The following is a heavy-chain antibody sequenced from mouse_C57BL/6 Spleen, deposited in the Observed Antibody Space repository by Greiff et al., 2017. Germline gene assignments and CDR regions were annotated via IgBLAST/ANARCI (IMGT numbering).Heavy chain of an antibody. CDR1: GYTFTSYW. CDR3: ARADEYDWRVCAY. CDR2: IHPNGGST. Sequence: QVQLQQSGAELVKPGASVKLSCKASGYTFTSYWMHWVKQRPGQGLEWIGMIHPNGGSTNYNEKFKSKATLTVDKSSSTAYMQLSSLTYEDSAVYYCARADEYDWRVCAYWGQGTLVTVSA. V-gene: IGHV1-64*01. D-gene: IGHD2-4*01. J-gene: IGHJ3*01.